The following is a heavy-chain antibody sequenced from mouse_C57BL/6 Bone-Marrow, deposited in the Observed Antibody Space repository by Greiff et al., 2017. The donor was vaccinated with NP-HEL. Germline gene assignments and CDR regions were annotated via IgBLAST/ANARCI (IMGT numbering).Heavy chain of an antibody. CDR2: INPGSGGT. CDR1: GYAFTNYL. Sequence: QVQLQQSGAELVRPGTSVKVSCKASGYAFTNYLIEWVKQRPGQGLEWIGVINPGSGGTNYNEKFKGKATLTADKSSSTAYMQLSSLTSEDSAVYFCARSGGYWGQGTLVTVSA. J-gene: IGHJ3*02. CDR3: ARSGGY. V-gene: IGHV1-54*01.